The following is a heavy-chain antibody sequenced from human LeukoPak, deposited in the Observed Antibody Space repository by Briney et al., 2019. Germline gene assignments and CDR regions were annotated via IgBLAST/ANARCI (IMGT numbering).Heavy chain of an antibody. J-gene: IGHJ4*02. CDR3: ARARYRTPDY. Sequence: SETLSLTCTVSGDSISSGDYSWNWIRQPPGNGLEWIGYIYHSGSTYYNPSLKSRVTISVDTSKNQFSLKLSSVTAADTAVYYCARARYRTPDYWGQGTLVTVSS. D-gene: IGHD1-14*01. CDR1: GDSISSGDYS. CDR2: IYHSGST. V-gene: IGHV4-30-2*01.